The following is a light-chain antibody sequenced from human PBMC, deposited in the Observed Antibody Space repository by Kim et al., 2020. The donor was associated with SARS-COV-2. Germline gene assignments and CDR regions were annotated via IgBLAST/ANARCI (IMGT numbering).Light chain of an antibody. Sequence: ASVGDRVTIACRASQGISGYLAWYQQKPGKVPKLLISGATSLQSGVPSRFSGSGSGTDYTLTISSLQPEDVASYYCQKYDSAPYTFAGGTKVDIK. CDR1: QGISGY. CDR3: QKYDSAPYT. CDR2: GAT. V-gene: IGKV1-27*01. J-gene: IGKJ4*01.